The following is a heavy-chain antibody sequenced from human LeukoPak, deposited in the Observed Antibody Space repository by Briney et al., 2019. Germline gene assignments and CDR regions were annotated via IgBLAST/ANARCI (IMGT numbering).Heavy chain of an antibody. CDR3: ARDGGSGNPRFDS. V-gene: IGHV3-53*01. D-gene: IGHD3-10*01. Sequence: GRSLRLSRAASGFTVSSNYMSWVRQAPGKGLEWVSVIYSGGKTYYADSVKGRFTISRDNSKNTLYLQMNSLRAEDTAVYYCARDGGSGNPRFDSWGQGTLVTVSS. CDR2: IYSGGKT. CDR1: GFTVSSNY. J-gene: IGHJ4*02.